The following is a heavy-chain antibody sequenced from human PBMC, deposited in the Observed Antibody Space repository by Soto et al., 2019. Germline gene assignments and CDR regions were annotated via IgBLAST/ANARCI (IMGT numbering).Heavy chain of an antibody. CDR3: ARMNSGYAYGMDV. Sequence: PSETLSLTCTVSGGPISSGDYYWSWIRQPPGKGLEWIGYIYYSGSTYYNPSLKSRVTISVDASKNQFSLKLSSVTAADTAVYYCARMNSGYAYGMDVWGQGTTVTVSS. J-gene: IGHJ6*02. CDR2: IYYSGST. D-gene: IGHD5-12*01. CDR1: GGPISSGDYY. V-gene: IGHV4-30-4*01.